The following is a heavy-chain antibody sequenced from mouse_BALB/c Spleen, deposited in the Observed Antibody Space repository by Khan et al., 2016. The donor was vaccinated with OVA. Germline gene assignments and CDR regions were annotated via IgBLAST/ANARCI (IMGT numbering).Heavy chain of an antibody. V-gene: IGHV5-6-5*01. J-gene: IGHJ3*01. Sequence: EVELVESGGDLVKPGGSLKLSCAASGFTFSNYAMSWVRQTPQKRLEWVASISSGGTTYFPDSVKGRFTISSDNGRNILYLQMSGVGSEDTAMYYCARDYWFTYWGQGTLVTVSA. CDR1: GFTFSNYA. CDR3: ARDYWFTY. CDR2: ISSGGTT.